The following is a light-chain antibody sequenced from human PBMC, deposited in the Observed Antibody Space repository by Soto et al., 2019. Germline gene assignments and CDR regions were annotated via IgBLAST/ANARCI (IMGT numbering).Light chain of an antibody. V-gene: IGLV2-23*03. CDR2: EGS. Sequence: QSVLTQPASVSGSPGQSITISCTGTSSDVGSYNLVSWYQQHPGKAPKLMIYEGSKRPSGVSNLFSGSNSGNTASLTISGLQAEDEADYYCCSYAGSSTFDVVFGGGTKLTVL. CDR3: CSYAGSSTFDVV. CDR1: SSDVGSYNL. J-gene: IGLJ2*01.